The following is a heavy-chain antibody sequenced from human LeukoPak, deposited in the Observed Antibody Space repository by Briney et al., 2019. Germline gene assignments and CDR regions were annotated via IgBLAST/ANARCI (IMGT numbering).Heavy chain of an antibody. CDR3: ARVVVVGATGI. Sequence: GGSLRLSCAASGFTFRSYEMNWVRQAPGKGLEWVSYISSSGSTIYYADSVKGRFTISRDNAKNSLYLQMNSLRAEDTAVYYCARVVVVGATGIWGQGTMVTVSS. J-gene: IGHJ3*02. CDR2: ISSSGSTI. V-gene: IGHV3-48*03. D-gene: IGHD1-26*01. CDR1: GFTFRSYE.